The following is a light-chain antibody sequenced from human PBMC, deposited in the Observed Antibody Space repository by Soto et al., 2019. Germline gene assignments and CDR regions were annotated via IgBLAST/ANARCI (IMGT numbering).Light chain of an antibody. CDR3: QQRSNWPRT. V-gene: IGKV3-11*01. CDR1: QSVSIH. Sequence: QSPGTLSVTLGERATLSCRASQSVSIHLAWYQQKPGQAPRLLIYDASNRATGIPARFSGSGSGTDFTLTISSLEPEDFAVYYCQQRSNWPRTFGQGTKVDIK. CDR2: DAS. J-gene: IGKJ1*01.